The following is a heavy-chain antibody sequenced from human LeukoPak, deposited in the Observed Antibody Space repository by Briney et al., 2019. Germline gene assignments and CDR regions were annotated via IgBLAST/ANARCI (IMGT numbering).Heavy chain of an antibody. J-gene: IGHJ6*03. CDR3: ARDDPQLRYYDFWSGYYDPPDYYYMDV. D-gene: IGHD3-3*01. Sequence: ASVKVSCKASGYTFTSSGISWVRQAPGQGLEWMGWISAYNGNTNYAQKLQGRVTMTTDTSTSTAYMELRSLRSDDTAVYYCARDDPQLRYYDFWSGYYDPPDYYYMDVWGKGTTVTVSS. V-gene: IGHV1-18*01. CDR1: GYTFTSSG. CDR2: ISAYNGNT.